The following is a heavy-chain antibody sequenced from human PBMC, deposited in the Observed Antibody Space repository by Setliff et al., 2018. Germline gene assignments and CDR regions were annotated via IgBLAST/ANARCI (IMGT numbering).Heavy chain of an antibody. J-gene: IGHJ6*03. D-gene: IGHD3-3*01. Sequence: SETLSLTCTVSDDSISSRHYYWSWIRQPAGKGLEWLGQIYTSWSTNYNPSLKGRATLSIDASKKQFSLKLTSVTAADTAVYYWARMSGFLYMDVWGKGTTVTVSS. CDR1: DDSISSRHYY. CDR3: ARMSGFLYMDV. CDR2: IYTSWST. V-gene: IGHV4-61*09.